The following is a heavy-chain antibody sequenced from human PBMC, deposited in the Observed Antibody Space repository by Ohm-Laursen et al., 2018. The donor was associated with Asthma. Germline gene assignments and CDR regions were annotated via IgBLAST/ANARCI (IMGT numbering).Heavy chain of an antibody. V-gene: IGHV1-24*01. CDR2: FDPEDGET. D-gene: IGHD3-3*01. CDR1: GYTLTELS. J-gene: IGHJ6*02. Sequence: SVKVSCKVSGYTLTELSMHWVRQAPGKGLEWMGGFDPEDGETIYAQKFQGRVTMTEDTSTDTAYMELSSLRSEDTAVYYCATRLGIFGVVQERYYYYGMDVWGQGTTVTVSS. CDR3: ATRLGIFGVVQERYYYYGMDV.